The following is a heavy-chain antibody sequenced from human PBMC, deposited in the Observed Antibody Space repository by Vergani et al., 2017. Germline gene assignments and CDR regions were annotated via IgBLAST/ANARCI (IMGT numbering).Heavy chain of an antibody. D-gene: IGHD3-10*01. J-gene: IGHJ6*02. CDR3: ARDYYGSVNYYYGMDV. CDR2: IIPILGIA. V-gene: IGHV1-69*04. CDR1: GYTFTSYG. Sequence: QVQLVQSGAEVKKPGASVKVSCKASGYTFTSYGISWVRQAPGQGLEWMGRIIPILGIANYAQKLQGRVTITADKSTSTAYMELSSLRSEYTAVYYCARDYYGSVNYYYGMDVWGQGTTVTVSS.